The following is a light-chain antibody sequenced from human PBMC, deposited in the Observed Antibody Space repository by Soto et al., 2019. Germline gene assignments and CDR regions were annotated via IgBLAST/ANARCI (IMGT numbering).Light chain of an antibody. CDR2: NNN. CDR3: AAWDDSLHGYV. Sequence: QSVLTQPPSASGTPGQRVTISCSGSSSNIGRSTANWYQQLPGTAPKLLIYNNNQRPSGVPDRFSGSKSGTSASLAISGLQSEHEADYYCAAWDDSLHGYVFGAGTKVTVL. J-gene: IGLJ1*01. CDR1: SSNIGRST. V-gene: IGLV1-44*01.